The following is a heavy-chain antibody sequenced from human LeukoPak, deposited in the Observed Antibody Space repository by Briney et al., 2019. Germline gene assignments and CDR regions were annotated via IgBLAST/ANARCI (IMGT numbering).Heavy chain of an antibody. D-gene: IGHD3-16*01. CDR2: IRSKANSYAT. V-gene: IGHV3-73*01. CDR1: GFTFSGAA. CDR3: TRPDGGGIHY. Sequence: GGSLRLSCAASGFTFSGAAMHWVRQASGKGLEWVGRIRSKANSYATAYAASVRGRFTISRDDSKNTAYLQMNSLKTEDTAVYYCTRPDGGGIHYWGQGTLVTVSS. J-gene: IGHJ4*02.